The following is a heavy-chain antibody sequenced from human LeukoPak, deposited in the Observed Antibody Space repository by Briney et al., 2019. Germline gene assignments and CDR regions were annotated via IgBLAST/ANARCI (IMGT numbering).Heavy chain of an antibody. J-gene: IGHJ4*02. D-gene: IGHD6-13*01. CDR1: GGSISSSSYY. Sequence: SETLSLTCTVSGGSISSSSYYWGWIRQPPGKGLEWIGSIYYSGSTYYNPSLKSRVTISVDASKNQFSLKRSSVTAADTAVYYCARHSGPYGSSWFDYWGQGTLVTVSS. CDR3: ARHSGPYGSSWFDY. CDR2: IYYSGST. V-gene: IGHV4-39*01.